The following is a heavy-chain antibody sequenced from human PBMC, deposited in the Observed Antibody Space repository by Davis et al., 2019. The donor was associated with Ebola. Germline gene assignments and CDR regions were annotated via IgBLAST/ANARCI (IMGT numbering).Heavy chain of an antibody. D-gene: IGHD6-13*01. J-gene: IGHJ3*02. CDR2: ISGSGGST. V-gene: IGHV3-23*01. CDR3: VKVSQQLVHDAFDI. Sequence: GESLKISCAASGFTFSSYGMHWVRQAPGKGLEWVSAISGSGGSTYYADSVKGRFTISRDNSKNTLYLQMNSLRAEDTAVYYCVKVSQQLVHDAFDIWGQGTMVTVSS. CDR1: GFTFSSYG.